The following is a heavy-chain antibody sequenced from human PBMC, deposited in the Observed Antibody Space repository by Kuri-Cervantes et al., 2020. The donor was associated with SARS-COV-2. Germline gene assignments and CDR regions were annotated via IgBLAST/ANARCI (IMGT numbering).Heavy chain of an antibody. J-gene: IGHJ4*02. CDR1: GVTFSSHA. D-gene: IGHD5-24*01. V-gene: IGHV3-30-3*01. CDR3: ARYIGMAPNSMRDY. CDR2: ISYDGSNK. Sequence: VGFLWLSCAASGVTFSSHAIHSVRHDAGKGLELVAVISYDGSNKYYADSVKGRFTISRYKYKNTLYLQMNSLRAEDTAVYDCARYIGMAPNSMRDYWGQGTLVTVSS.